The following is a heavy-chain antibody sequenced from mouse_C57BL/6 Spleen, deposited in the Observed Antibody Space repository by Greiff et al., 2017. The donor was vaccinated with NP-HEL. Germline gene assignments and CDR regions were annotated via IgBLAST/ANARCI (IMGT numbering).Heavy chain of an antibody. CDR2: IYPGSGST. D-gene: IGHD2-4*01. J-gene: IGHJ2*01. CDR1: GYTFTSYW. CDR3: ARSYDYVDGYYFDY. Sequence: QVQLQQPGAELVKPGASVKMSCKASGYTFTSYWITWVKQRPGQGLEWIGDIYPGSGSTNYNEKFKSKATLTVDTSSSTAYMQLSSLTSEDSAVYYCARSYDYVDGYYFDYWGQGTTLTVSS. V-gene: IGHV1-55*01.